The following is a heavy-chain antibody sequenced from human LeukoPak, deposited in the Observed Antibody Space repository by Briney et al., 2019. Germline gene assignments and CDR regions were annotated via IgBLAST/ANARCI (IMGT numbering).Heavy chain of an antibody. CDR1: GFTLSNYW. D-gene: IGHD3-22*01. J-gene: IGHJ3*02. Sequence: GGSLRLSCAASGFTLSNYWMHWVRQAPGKGLEWVAVIWYDGSNKYYADSVKGRFTISRDNSQNTLYLQMNSLRAEDTAVYYCARAAYDSSGYDAFDIWGQGTMVTVSS. CDR2: IWYDGSNK. V-gene: IGHV3-33*08. CDR3: ARAAYDSSGYDAFDI.